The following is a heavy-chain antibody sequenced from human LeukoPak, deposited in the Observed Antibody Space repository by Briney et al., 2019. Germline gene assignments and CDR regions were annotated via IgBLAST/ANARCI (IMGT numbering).Heavy chain of an antibody. D-gene: IGHD2-21*02. CDR3: ARVAYCGGDCYYGFDY. CDR1: GYTFTSYG. CDR2: ISAYNGNT. Sequence: AASVKVSCKASGYTFTSYGISWVRQAPGQGLEWMGWISAYNGNTNYAQKLQGRVTMTTDTSTSTAYMELRSLRSDDTAVYYCARVAYCGGDCYYGFDYWGQGTLVTVSS. V-gene: IGHV1-18*01. J-gene: IGHJ4*02.